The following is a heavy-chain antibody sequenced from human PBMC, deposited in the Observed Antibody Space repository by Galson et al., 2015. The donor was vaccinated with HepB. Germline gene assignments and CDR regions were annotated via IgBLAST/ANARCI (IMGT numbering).Heavy chain of an antibody. CDR2: IIPIFGTA. J-gene: IGHJ4*02. Sequence: SVKVSCKASGYTFTSYYMHWVRQAPGQGLEWMGGIIPIFGTANYAQKFQGRVTITADESTSTAYMELSSLRSEDTAVYYCARGRKTTVHFFDYWGQGTLVTVSS. D-gene: IGHD4-11*01. V-gene: IGHV1-69*13. CDR1: GYTFTSYY. CDR3: ARGRKTTVHFFDY.